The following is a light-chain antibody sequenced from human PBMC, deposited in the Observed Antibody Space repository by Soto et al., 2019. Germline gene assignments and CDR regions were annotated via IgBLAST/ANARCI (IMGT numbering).Light chain of an antibody. Sequence: QSVLTQPPSVSGAPGQRVTISCSGSSSNIGVGYDVHWYQQLPGRAPKLLIYANSIRTAGIPDRFSGSKSGTSASLAITGLKAEAEADYYCQPYDKRQSNSVLGSGTKVTGL. CDR3: QPYDKRQSNSV. CDR1: SSNIGVGYD. V-gene: IGLV1-40*01. CDR2: ANS. J-gene: IGLJ1*01.